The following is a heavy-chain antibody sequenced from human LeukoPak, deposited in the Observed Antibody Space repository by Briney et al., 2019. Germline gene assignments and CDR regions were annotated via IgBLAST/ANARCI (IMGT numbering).Heavy chain of an antibody. V-gene: IGHV4-59*01. D-gene: IGHD2-2*01. Sequence: PSETLSLTCTVSGGSISSYYWSWIRQPPGKGLEWIGYIYYSGSTNYNPSLKSRVTISVDTSKNQFSLKLSSVTAADTAVYYCARRVPSYYYYMDVWGKGTTVTISS. CDR1: GGSISSYY. J-gene: IGHJ6*03. CDR3: ARRVPSYYYYMDV. CDR2: IYYSGST.